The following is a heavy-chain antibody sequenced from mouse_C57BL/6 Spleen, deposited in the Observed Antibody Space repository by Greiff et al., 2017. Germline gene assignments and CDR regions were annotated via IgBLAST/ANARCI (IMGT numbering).Heavy chain of an antibody. V-gene: IGHV3-1*01. CDR1: GYSITSGYD. CDR2: ISYSGST. CDR3: AKSDYYGSSYVYYFDY. J-gene: IGHJ2*01. Sequence: EVKLMESGPGMVKPSQSLSLTCTVTGYSITSGYDWHWIRHFPGNKLEWMGYISYSGSTNYNPSLKSRISITHDTSKNHFFLKLNSVTTEGTATYYCAKSDYYGSSYVYYFDYWGQGTTLTVSS. D-gene: IGHD1-1*01.